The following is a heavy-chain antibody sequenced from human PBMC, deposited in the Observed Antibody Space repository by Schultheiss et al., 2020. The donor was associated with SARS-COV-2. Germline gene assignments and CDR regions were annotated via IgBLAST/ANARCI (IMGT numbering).Heavy chain of an antibody. V-gene: IGHV1-8*02. CDR1: GYTFTSYG. CDR3: ARGRRYCSSTSCYRWFDP. D-gene: IGHD2-2*01. Sequence: ASVKVSCKASGYTFTSYGISWVRQAPGQGLEWMGWINPNSGDTGYAQKFQGRVTMTRNTSISTAYMELSSLRSEDTAVYYCARGRRYCSSTSCYRWFDPWGQGTLVTVSS. CDR2: INPNSGDT. J-gene: IGHJ5*02.